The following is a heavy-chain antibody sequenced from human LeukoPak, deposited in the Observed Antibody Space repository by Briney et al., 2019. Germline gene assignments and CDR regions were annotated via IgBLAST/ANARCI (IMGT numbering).Heavy chain of an antibody. Sequence: GGSLRLSCAASGFTFSTYNMNWVRQAPGKGLEWVSFISSSTTYIYYADSVKGRFTISRDSAKNSLYLQMNSLRAEDTAVYYCARSKLGYCSGGSCYYYYYGMDVWGQGTTVTVSS. J-gene: IGHJ6*02. CDR3: ARSKLGYCSGGSCYYYYYGMDV. V-gene: IGHV3-21*01. CDR1: GFTFSTYN. D-gene: IGHD2-15*01. CDR2: ISSSTTYI.